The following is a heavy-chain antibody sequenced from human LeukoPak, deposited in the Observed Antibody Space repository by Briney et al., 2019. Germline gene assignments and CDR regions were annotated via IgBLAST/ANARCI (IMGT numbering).Heavy chain of an antibody. J-gene: IGHJ4*02. Sequence: GGSLRLSCAASGFTFSNYWLSWVRQAPGKGLEWVSAIRGSGDNTYYGDSVRGRYTITRDNSKNTLYLQMNSLTAEDTAVYFCAKDSGHLLYYFDYWGQGTLVTVSS. CDR3: AKDSGHLLYYFDY. D-gene: IGHD5-12*01. V-gene: IGHV3-23*01. CDR2: IRGSGDNT. CDR1: GFTFSNYW.